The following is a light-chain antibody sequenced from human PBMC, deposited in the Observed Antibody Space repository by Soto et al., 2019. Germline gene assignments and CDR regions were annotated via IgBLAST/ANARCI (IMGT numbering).Light chain of an antibody. CDR3: QQANSFPLT. Sequence: DIQMTQSPSYLSASVGDRVTITCRASQSISSYLNWYQQKPGKAPKLLIYDASSLESGVPSRFSGSGSGTEFTLTISSLQPEDFATYYCQQANSFPLTFGGGTKVDI. CDR2: DAS. J-gene: IGKJ4*01. V-gene: IGKV1-39*01. CDR1: QSISSY.